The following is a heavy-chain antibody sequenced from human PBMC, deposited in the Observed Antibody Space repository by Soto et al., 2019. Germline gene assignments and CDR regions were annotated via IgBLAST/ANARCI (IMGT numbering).Heavy chain of an antibody. CDR2: ISPYNGNT. CDR3: ARDPESFDY. CDR1: GYTFTSYG. V-gene: IGHV1-18*01. Sequence: QVQLVQSVAEVKKPGASVKVSCKASGYTFTSYGISWVRQAPGQGLEWMGWISPYNGNTKYAQQLQDRVTMTTDTTTSTAYMKLRSLRSDDTAVYYCARDPESFDYWGQCTLVTVSS. J-gene: IGHJ4*02.